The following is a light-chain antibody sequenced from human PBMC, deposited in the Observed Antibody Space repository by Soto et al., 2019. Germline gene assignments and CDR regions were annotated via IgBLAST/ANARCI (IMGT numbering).Light chain of an antibody. Sequence: DISMTQSPSTLSASVGDRVTITCRASQSISSWLAWYQQKPGKAPKLLIYKASSLESGVPSRFSGSGSGTEFTLTISSLQPDDFATYYCQQYNTYSWTFGQGTNVEIK. CDR1: QSISSW. V-gene: IGKV1-5*03. CDR3: QQYNTYSWT. CDR2: KAS. J-gene: IGKJ1*01.